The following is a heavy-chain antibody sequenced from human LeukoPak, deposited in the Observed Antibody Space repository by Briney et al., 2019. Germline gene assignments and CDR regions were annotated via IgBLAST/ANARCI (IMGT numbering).Heavy chain of an antibody. CDR2: ISYDGSNK. V-gene: IGHV3-30-3*01. J-gene: IGHJ4*02. Sequence: GGSLRLSCAASGFTFSSYAMHWVRQAPGKGLEWVAVISYDGSNKYYADSVKGRFTISRDNSKNTLYLQMNSLRAEDTAVYYCARDDEPFGGVIGYYFDYWGQGTLVTVSS. CDR1: GFTFSSYA. CDR3: ARDDEPFGGVIGYYFDY. D-gene: IGHD3-16*02.